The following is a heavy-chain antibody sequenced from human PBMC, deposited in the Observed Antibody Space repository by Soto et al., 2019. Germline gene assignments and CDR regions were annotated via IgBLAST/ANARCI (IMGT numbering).Heavy chain of an antibody. CDR3: AGGSYYVGAFDI. CDR1: GGSISSGGYS. CDR2: IYHSGST. D-gene: IGHD1-26*01. Sequence: SETLSLTCAVSGGSISSGGYSWSWIRQPPGKGLEWIGYIYHSGSTYYNPSLKSRVTISVDRSKNQFSLKLSSVTAADTAVYYCAGGSYYVGAFDIWRQGTMVTVSS. V-gene: IGHV4-30-2*01. J-gene: IGHJ3*02.